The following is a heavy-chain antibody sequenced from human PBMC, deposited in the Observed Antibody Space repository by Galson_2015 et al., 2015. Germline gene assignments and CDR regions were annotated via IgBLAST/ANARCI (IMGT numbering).Heavy chain of an antibody. Sequence: SQRLSCAASGFTFSSYGMHWVRQAPGKGLEWVAVIWYDGSNKYYADSVKGRFTISRDNSEHTLYLQMNSLRAEDTAVYYCARDSGYDSNWYFDLWGRGTLVTVSS. CDR1: GFTFSSYG. D-gene: IGHD5-12*01. V-gene: IGHV3-33*01. CDR3: ARDSGYDSNWYFDL. J-gene: IGHJ2*01. CDR2: IWYDGSNK.